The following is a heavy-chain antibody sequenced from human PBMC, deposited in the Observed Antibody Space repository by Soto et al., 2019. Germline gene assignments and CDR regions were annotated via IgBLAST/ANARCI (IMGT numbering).Heavy chain of an antibody. Sequence: QLQLQESGPGLVKPSETLSLTCTVSGGSISSSSYYWGWIRQPPGKGLEWIGSIYYSGSTYYNPSLKSRVTISVDTSKNQFSLKLSSVTAADTAVYYCARDALLWFGELLRYGMDVWGQGTTVTVSS. CDR1: GGSISSSSYY. V-gene: IGHV4-39*02. D-gene: IGHD3-10*01. CDR2: IYYSGST. J-gene: IGHJ6*02. CDR3: ARDALLWFGELLRYGMDV.